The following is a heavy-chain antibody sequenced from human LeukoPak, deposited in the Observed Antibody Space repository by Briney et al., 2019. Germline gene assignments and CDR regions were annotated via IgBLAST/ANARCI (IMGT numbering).Heavy chain of an antibody. V-gene: IGHV3-11*04. CDR3: ARVGGMVRGWDWFDP. CDR2: ISCSGSTI. J-gene: IGHJ5*02. D-gene: IGHD3-10*01. CDR1: GFTFSDYY. Sequence: PGGSLRLSCAASGFTFSDYYMSWIRQAPGKGLEWVAYISCSGSTIYYADSVKGRFTIFRSNTNNSLYLQMNSLRAEDTAVYYCARVGGMVRGWDWFDPWGQGTLVTVSS.